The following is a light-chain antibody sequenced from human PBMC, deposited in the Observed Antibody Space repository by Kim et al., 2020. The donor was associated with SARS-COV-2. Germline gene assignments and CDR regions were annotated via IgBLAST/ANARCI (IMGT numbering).Light chain of an antibody. Sequence: VALGQTVRITCQGDSLTSYYATWYQQKPGQAPILVIYGKNNRPSGIPDRFSGSSSGNTASLTITGTQAGDEADYYCNSRDSNENVFFGGGTQLTVL. CDR3: NSRDSNENVF. V-gene: IGLV3-19*01. CDR2: GKN. CDR1: SLTSYY. J-gene: IGLJ2*01.